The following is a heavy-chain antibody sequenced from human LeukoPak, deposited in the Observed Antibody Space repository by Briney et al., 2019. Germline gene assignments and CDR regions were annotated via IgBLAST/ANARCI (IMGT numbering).Heavy chain of an antibody. CDR3: AKDTDTAMVLGGMDV. CDR2: ISYDGSNK. D-gene: IGHD5-18*01. CDR1: GFTFSSYG. J-gene: IGHJ6*02. V-gene: IGHV3-30*18. Sequence: GRSLRLSCAASGFTFSSYGMHWVRQAPGKGLEWVAVISYDGSNKYYADSVKGRFTISRDNSKNTLYLQMNSLRAEDTAVYYCAKDTDTAMVLGGMDVWGQGTMVTVSS.